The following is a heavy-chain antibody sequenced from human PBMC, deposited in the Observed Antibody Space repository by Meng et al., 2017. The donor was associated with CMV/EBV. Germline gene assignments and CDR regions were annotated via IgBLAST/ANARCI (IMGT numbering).Heavy chain of an antibody. CDR3: ARLRSTSHNWFDP. D-gene: IGHD2-2*01. V-gene: IGHV4-39*01. CDR1: GGSISSSSYY. CDR2: IYYSGST. J-gene: IGHJ5*02. Sequence: LRLSCTVSGGSISSSSYYWGWIRQPPGKGLEWIGSIYYSGSTYYNPSLKSRVTISVDTSKNQFSLKLSSVTAADTAVYYCARLRSTSHNWFDPWGQGTLVTVSS.